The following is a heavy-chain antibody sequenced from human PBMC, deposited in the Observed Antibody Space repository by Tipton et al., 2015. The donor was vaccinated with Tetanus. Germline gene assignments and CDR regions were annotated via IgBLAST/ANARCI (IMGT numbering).Heavy chain of an antibody. CDR3: ARGMVSWGIFPY. CDR2: IYSSGRT. J-gene: IGHJ4*02. V-gene: IGHV4-59*01. Sequence: TLSLTCSVSGGSITSYYWSWIRQPPGEGLEWIGYIYSSGRTNFNPSYNPSLKSRLIISADTSKNQVSLQVSSVTAADTAVYYCARGMVSWGIFPYWGQGTLVTVSS. D-gene: IGHD2-8*01. CDR1: GGSITSYY.